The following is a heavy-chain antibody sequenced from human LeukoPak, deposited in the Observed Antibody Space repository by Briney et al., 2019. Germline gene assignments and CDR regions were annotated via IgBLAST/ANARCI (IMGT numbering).Heavy chain of an antibody. CDR3: ARDRRALASHAIFGVVTLMDV. J-gene: IGHJ6*03. CDR1: GFTFSSYS. D-gene: IGHD3-3*01. CDR2: ISSSGSTI. Sequence: PGGSLRLSCAASGFTFSSYSMNWVRQAPGKGLEWVSYISSSGSTIYYADSVKGRFTISRDNAKNSLYLQMNSLRAEDTAVYYCARDRRALASHAIFGVVTLMDVWGKGTTVTVSS. V-gene: IGHV3-48*04.